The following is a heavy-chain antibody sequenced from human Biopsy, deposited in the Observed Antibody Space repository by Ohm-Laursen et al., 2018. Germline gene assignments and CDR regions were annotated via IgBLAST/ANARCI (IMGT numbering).Heavy chain of an antibody. V-gene: IGHV4-59*11. CDR3: ARGSNEYGGLYFPH. CDR1: GGSFTGHY. CDR2: ISHTGYT. J-gene: IGHJ1*01. D-gene: IGHD4-23*01. Sequence: GTLSLTCTVSGGSFTGHYWTWIRQPPGQGLEWIGHISHTGYTSYRSSLKSRVTISLDTSRKHFSLRLTSLAAADTAVYYCARGSNEYGGLYFPHWGQGTLVTVSS.